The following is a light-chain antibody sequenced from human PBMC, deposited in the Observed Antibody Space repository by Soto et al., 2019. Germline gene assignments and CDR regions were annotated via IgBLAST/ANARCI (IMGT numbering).Light chain of an antibody. CDR3: TSYEITNSFFYV. CDR1: SSDVGAYNY. J-gene: IGLJ1*01. V-gene: IGLV2-8*01. Sequence: QSVLTQPPSASGSPGQSVTISCTGTSSDVGAYNYVSWYQQLPGKAPKLIIYEVSKRPSGVPDRFSGSKSGNTASLTVSGLQAEDEADYHCTSYEITNSFFYVFGTGTKVTVL. CDR2: EVS.